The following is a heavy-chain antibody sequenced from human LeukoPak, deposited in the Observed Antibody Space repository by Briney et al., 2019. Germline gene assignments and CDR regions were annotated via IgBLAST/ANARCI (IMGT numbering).Heavy chain of an antibody. J-gene: IGHJ4*02. CDR1: GFTFIAYA. Sequence: GGSLRLSCEASGFTFIAYAMRWVRQSSGKGLESVSVISAGGDTAYYADSVKGRFTISRDNSKNTLYLQMNSLRAEDTAVYYCAKSTTGIRGALDNWGQGTLVTVSS. CDR3: AKSTTGIRGALDN. D-gene: IGHD4-11*01. CDR2: ISAGGDTA. V-gene: IGHV3-23*01.